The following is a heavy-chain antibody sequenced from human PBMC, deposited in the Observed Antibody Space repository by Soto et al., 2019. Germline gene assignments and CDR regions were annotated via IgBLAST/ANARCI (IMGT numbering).Heavy chain of an antibody. V-gene: IGHV4-30-4*01. J-gene: IGHJ4*02. CDR1: GGSISDGDYY. Sequence: QVQLQESGPGLVKPSQTLSLTCTVSGGSISDGDYYWTWIRQPPGKGLEWIGYIYYSGITYYNPSLKSRVTISVDTSKNQFSLKLSSVTAADTAVYYCAGVSSSSGYYRFDYWGQGTLVTVSS. CDR2: IYYSGIT. D-gene: IGHD3-22*01. CDR3: AGVSSSSGYYRFDY.